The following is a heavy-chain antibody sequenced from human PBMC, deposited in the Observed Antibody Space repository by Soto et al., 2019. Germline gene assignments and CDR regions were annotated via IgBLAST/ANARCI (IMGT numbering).Heavy chain of an antibody. CDR2: ISYDGSHK. D-gene: IGHD3-22*01. V-gene: IGHV3-30*18. CDR3: AKDLATYYFDTSGSRPFYY. CDR1: GFTFSKYG. J-gene: IGHJ4*02. Sequence: QVQLVESGGGVVQPGRSLRLSCAASGFTFSKYGMHWVRQAPGKGREWVAVISYDGSHKYNVDSVKGRFTISRDNSKNTLFLQMTSLRAEDTAVYYCAKDLATYYFDTSGSRPFYYWGQGALVTVSS.